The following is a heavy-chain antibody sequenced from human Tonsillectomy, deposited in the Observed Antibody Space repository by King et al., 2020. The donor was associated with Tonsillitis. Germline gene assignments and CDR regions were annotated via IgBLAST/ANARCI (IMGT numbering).Heavy chain of an antibody. CDR3: ARALGYCSSTSCSPFDY. D-gene: IGHD2-2*01. CDR2: INHSGST. CDR1: GGSFSGYY. V-gene: IGHV4-34*01. J-gene: IGHJ4*02. Sequence: QVQLQQWGAGLLKPSETLSLTCAVYGGSFSGYYWSWIRQPPGKGREWIGEINHSGSTNYNPSLKSRVTISVDTSKNQFSLKLSSVTAADTAVYYCARALGYCSSTSCSPFDYWRQGTLVTVSS.